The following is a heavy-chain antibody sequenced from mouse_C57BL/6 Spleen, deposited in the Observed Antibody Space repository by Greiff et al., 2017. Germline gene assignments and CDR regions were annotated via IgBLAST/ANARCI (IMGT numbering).Heavy chain of an antibody. D-gene: IGHD1-1*01. V-gene: IGHV1-15*01. CDR3: TVYYGSSYGWYFDV. Sequence: QVQLQQSGAELVRPGASVTLSCKASGYTFTDYEMHWVKQTPVHGLEWIGAIDPETGGTAYNQKFKGKAILTADKSSSTAYMELRSLTSEDSAVYYCTVYYGSSYGWYFDVWGTGTTVTVSS. CDR2: IDPETGGT. CDR1: GYTFTDYE. J-gene: IGHJ1*03.